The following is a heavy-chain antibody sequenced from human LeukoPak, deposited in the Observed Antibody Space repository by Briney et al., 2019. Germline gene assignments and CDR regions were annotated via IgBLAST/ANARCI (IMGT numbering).Heavy chain of an antibody. CDR1: GFTFSDSW. CDR2: INSDGSST. Sequence: PGGSLRLSCAASGFTFSDSWMHWVRQAPGKGLVWVSRINSDGSSTNYADSVKGRFTISRDNAKNTLYLQMNSLRAEDTAMYYCARAVYYSNYLGYWGQGTLVTVSS. J-gene: IGHJ4*01. CDR3: ARAVYYSNYLGY. D-gene: IGHD3-10*01. V-gene: IGHV3-74*01.